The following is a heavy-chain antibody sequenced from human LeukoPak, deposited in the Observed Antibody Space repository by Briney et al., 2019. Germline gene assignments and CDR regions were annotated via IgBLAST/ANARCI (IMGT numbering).Heavy chain of an antibody. Sequence: SVKVSCKASGGTFSSYAISWVRQAPGQGLEWMGRIIPILGIANYAQKFQGRVTITADKSTSTAYMELSSLRSEDTAVYYCARDNYSNYLSQYYFDYWGQGTLVTVSS. CDR1: GGTFSSYA. J-gene: IGHJ4*02. V-gene: IGHV1-69*04. CDR2: IIPILGIA. D-gene: IGHD4-11*01. CDR3: ARDNYSNYLSQYYFDY.